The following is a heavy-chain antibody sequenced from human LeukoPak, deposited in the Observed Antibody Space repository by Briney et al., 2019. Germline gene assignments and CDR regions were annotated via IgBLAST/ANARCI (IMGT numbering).Heavy chain of an antibody. V-gene: IGHV4-59*12. CDR3: ARDSRITIFAGAFDI. Sequence: PSETLSLTCTVSGGSISSYYWSWIRQPPGKGLEWIGYIYYSGSTYYNPSLKSRVTISVDTSKNQFSLKLSSVTAADTAVYYCARDSRITIFAGAFDIWGQGTMVTVSS. CDR1: GGSISSYY. CDR2: IYYSGST. D-gene: IGHD3-3*01. J-gene: IGHJ3*02.